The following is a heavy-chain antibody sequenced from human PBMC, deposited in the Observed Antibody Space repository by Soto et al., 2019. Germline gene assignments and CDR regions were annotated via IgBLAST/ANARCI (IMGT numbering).Heavy chain of an antibody. CDR3: AKDWNDVFYYYYGMDV. Sequence: PGGSLRLSCAASGFTFSSYAMSWVRQAPGKGLEWVSAISGSGGSTYYADSVKGRFTISRDNSKNTLYLQMNSLRAEDTAVYYCAKDWNDVFYYYYGMDVWGQGTTVTVS. J-gene: IGHJ6*02. CDR2: ISGSGGST. D-gene: IGHD1-1*01. CDR1: GFTFSSYA. V-gene: IGHV3-23*01.